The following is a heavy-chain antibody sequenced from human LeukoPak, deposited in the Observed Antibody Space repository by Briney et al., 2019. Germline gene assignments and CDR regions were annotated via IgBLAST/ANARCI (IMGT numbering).Heavy chain of an antibody. Sequence: ASVKVSCKASGYTFTGYYMHWVRQAPGQGLEWMGWINPNSGGTNYAQKFQGRVTMTRDTSISTTYMELSRLRSDDTAVYYCAREVAEKYSSTRGGFDPWGQGALVTVSS. V-gene: IGHV1-2*02. CDR2: INPNSGGT. D-gene: IGHD6-13*01. CDR1: GYTFTGYY. J-gene: IGHJ5*02. CDR3: AREVAEKYSSTRGGFDP.